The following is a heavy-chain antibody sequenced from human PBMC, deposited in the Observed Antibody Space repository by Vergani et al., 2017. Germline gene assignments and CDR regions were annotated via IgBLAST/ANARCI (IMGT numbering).Heavy chain of an antibody. CDR1: GFTFSTYS. J-gene: IGHJ4*02. CDR2: ITTSSKYI. CDR3: ATDSCSGGACPRDY. V-gene: IGHV3-21*01. Sequence: EVQLVESGGALVKPGGSLRLSCAASGFTFSTYSMIWVRQAPGKGLEWVSSITTSSKYIYYADSVKGRFTISRDNAKNSLYMQMNSLRVEDTAVYYCATDSCSGGACPRDYWGQGTLVTVSS. D-gene: IGHD2-15*01.